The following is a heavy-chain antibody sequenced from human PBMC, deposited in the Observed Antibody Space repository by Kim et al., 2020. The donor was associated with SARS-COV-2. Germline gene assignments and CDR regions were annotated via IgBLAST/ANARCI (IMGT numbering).Heavy chain of an antibody. CDR3: ARGGGSYAFDY. CDR1: GFTFSSYS. CDR2: ISSSSSYI. V-gene: IGHV3-21*04. J-gene: IGHJ4*02. D-gene: IGHD1-26*01. Sequence: GGSLRLSCAASGFTFSSYSMNWVRQAPGKGLEWVSSISSSSSYIYYADSVKGRFTISRDNAKNSLYLQTNSLRAEDTAVYYCARGGGSYAFDYWGQGTLVTVSS.